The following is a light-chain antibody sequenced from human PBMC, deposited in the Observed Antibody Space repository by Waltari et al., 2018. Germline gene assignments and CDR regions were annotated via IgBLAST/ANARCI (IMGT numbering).Light chain of an antibody. Sequence: EIVLTQSPDTLSLSPGERATLSCRASQSVSSSLLAWYQQKPNQAPRLLIYGASSRAADIPDRFSGSGSGTDFTLSISRLEPEDFAVYYCQQYGEVVFFGGGTKVEMK. V-gene: IGKV3-20*01. CDR1: QSVSSSL. CDR2: GAS. J-gene: IGKJ4*01. CDR3: QQYGEVVF.